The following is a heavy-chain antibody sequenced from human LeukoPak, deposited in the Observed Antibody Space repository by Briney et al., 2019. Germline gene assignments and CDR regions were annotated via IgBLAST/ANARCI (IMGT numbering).Heavy chain of an antibody. V-gene: IGHV3-21*01. CDR2: ISSSSSYI. D-gene: IGHD3-10*01. J-gene: IGHJ4*02. CDR3: ARVFWFGDHNHYFDY. CDR1: GFTFSSYS. Sequence: PGGSLRLSCAASGFTFSSYSMNWVRQAPGKGLEWVSSISSSSSYIYYADSVKGRFTISRDNAKNSLYLQMNSLRAEDTAVYYCARVFWFGDHNHYFDYWGQGTLVTVSS.